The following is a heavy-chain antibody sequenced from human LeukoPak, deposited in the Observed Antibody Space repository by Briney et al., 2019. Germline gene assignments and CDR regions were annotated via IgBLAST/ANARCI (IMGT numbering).Heavy chain of an antibody. CDR1: GGTFSSYA. CDR2: IIPILGIA. Sequence: GASVKVSCKASGGTFSSYAISWVRQAPGQGLEWMGRIIPILGIANYAQKFRGRVTITADKSTSTAYMELSSLRSEDTAVYYCARDRYCSGGSCYPYYYYYGMDVWGQGTTVTVSS. D-gene: IGHD2-15*01. CDR3: ARDRYCSGGSCYPYYYYYGMDV. V-gene: IGHV1-69*04. J-gene: IGHJ6*02.